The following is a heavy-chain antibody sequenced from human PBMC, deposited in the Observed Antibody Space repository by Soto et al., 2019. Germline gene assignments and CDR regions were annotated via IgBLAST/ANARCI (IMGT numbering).Heavy chain of an antibody. J-gene: IGHJ4*02. V-gene: IGHV1-69*01. D-gene: IGHD1-26*01. CDR3: ARLGSRLGADFDY. CDR1: GDTFSRYA. Sequence: QVQLVQSGAEETRPGSSVKVSCKTSGDTFSRYAITWVRQAPGQGLEWMGVIIPLFGQANYAQKFQGRVTFPADEATSTAYMELSSLRSDDTAIYSCARLGSRLGADFDYWGQGSLVAVSA. CDR2: IIPLFGQA.